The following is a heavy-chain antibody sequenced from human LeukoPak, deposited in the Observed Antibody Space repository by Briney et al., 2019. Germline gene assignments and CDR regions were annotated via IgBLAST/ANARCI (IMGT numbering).Heavy chain of an antibody. CDR2: ISGSGGST. J-gene: IGHJ5*02. CDR3: AKGPYSSGWSDWFDP. D-gene: IGHD6-19*01. CDR1: GFTFSSYG. Sequence: GSLRLSCAASGFTFSSYGMHWVRQAPGKGLEWVSAISGSGGSTYYADSMKGRFTISRDNSKNTLYLQMNSLRAEDTALYYCAKGPYSSGWSDWFDPWGQGTLVTVSS. V-gene: IGHV3-23*01.